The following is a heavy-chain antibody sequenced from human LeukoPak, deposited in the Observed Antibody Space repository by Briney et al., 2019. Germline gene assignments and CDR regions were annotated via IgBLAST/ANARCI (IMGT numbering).Heavy chain of an antibody. CDR2: ISNDGNNK. V-gene: IGHV3-30*14. Sequence: GGSLRLSCAAPGFTFSDYGVHWVRQAPGKGLEWVAVISNDGNNKQYADSVKGRFTISRDNSKNTLYLQLNSLRTEDTAVYYCARDRNYCGGGSCYVFDYWGQGALVTVSS. CDR3: ARDRNYCGGGSCYVFDY. CDR1: GFTFSDYG. J-gene: IGHJ4*02. D-gene: IGHD2-15*01.